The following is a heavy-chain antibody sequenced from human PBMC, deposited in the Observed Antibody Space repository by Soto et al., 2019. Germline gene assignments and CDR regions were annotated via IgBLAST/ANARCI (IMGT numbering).Heavy chain of an antibody. CDR3: ARDLTISSTDGPLDP. CDR2: IYYSGST. D-gene: IGHD1-1*01. J-gene: IGHJ5*02. V-gene: IGHV4-59*01. CDR1: GGSISSYY. Sequence: KASETLSLTCTVSGGSISSYYWSWIRQPPGKGLEWIGYIYYSGSTNYNPSLKSRVTISVDTSKNQFSLKVSSVTAADTAVYYCARDLTISSTDGPLDPWGHGTLVTVSS.